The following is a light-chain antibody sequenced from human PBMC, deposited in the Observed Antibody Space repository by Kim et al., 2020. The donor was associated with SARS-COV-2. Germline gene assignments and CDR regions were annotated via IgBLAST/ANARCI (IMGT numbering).Light chain of an antibody. Sequence: IQLTQSQSSLSASVGDRVTITCRAGQGIIDYLSWYQQKPGKAPNLLIYAASTLQTGVPSRFSGSRSGTNFTLTISSLQPEDFATYYCQQLNTDTAIAFGQGTRLEIK. CDR1: QGIIDY. V-gene: IGKV1-9*01. CDR3: QQLNTDTAIA. CDR2: AAS. J-gene: IGKJ5*01.